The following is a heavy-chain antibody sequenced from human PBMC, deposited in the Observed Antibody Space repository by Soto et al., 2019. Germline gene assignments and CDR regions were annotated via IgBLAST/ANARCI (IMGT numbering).Heavy chain of an antibody. V-gene: IGHV1-69*02. CDR3: AGGGHDYSYYMDV. D-gene: IGHD3-16*01. J-gene: IGHJ6*03. Sequence: QVQLVQSGAEVKKPGSSVKVSCKASGGTFSSYTISWVRQAPGQGLEWMGRIIPILGIATYAQKFQGRVTITADKSTSTAYLELSSLRSEDTAVYYWAGGGHDYSYYMDVLGKGSTVTVSS. CDR1: GGTFSSYT. CDR2: IIPILGIA.